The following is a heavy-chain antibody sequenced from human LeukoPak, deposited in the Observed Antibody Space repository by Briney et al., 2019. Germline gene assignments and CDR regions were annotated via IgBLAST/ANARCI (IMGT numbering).Heavy chain of an antibody. V-gene: IGHV1-18*01. CDR3: ARDLVDGVGAPGAY. CDR1: GGTFNTYA. Sequence: GASVKVSCKASGGTFNTYAITWMRQAPGQGLEWMGWINTYNGNTNYAQNLQGRVTITTDTSTSTAYMELRSLRSDDTAVFYCARDLVDGVGAPGAYWGQGALVTVSS. D-gene: IGHD1-26*01. J-gene: IGHJ4*02. CDR2: INTYNGNT.